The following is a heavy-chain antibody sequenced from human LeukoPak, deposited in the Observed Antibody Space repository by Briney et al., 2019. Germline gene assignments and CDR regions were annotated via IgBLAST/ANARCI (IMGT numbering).Heavy chain of an antibody. Sequence: GASVTVSCKASGYTFTSYGISWVRQAPGQGLEWMGWISAYNGNTNYAQKLQGRVTMTTDASTSTAYMELRSLRSDDTAVYYCARVGSPNDYYDSSGYYYVEWFDPWGQGTLVTVSS. V-gene: IGHV1-18*01. D-gene: IGHD3-22*01. J-gene: IGHJ5*02. CDR3: ARVGSPNDYYDSSGYYYVEWFDP. CDR2: ISAYNGNT. CDR1: GYTFTSYG.